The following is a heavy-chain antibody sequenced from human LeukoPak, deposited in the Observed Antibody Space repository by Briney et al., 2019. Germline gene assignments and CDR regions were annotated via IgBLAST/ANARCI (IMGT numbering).Heavy chain of an antibody. J-gene: IGHJ5*02. Sequence: PGGSLRLSCAASGFTFSSYAMSWVRQAPGEGLEWVSAISGSGGSTYYADSVKGRFTISRDNSKNTLYLQMNSLRAEDTAVYYCAKEFPNRPVYSGGWLGNWFDPWGQGTLVTVSS. CDR3: AKEFPNRPVYSGGWLGNWFDP. V-gene: IGHV3-23*01. CDR1: GFTFSSYA. CDR2: ISGSGGST. D-gene: IGHD6-19*01.